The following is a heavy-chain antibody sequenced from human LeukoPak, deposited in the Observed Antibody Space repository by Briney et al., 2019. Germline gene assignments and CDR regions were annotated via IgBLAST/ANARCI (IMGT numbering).Heavy chain of an antibody. D-gene: IGHD4-23*01. J-gene: IGHJ4*02. CDR1: GGSISSSDYY. CDR3: AREDYGVNSYYLDD. Sequence: SETLSLTCTVSGGSISSSDYYWGWIRQPPGKGLEWIGTIYYSATSYYSGTSYFNPSLRSRVTISVDTSKNQFSLRLTSVTAADTAVYYCAREDYGVNSYYLDDWGQGTLVTVSS. CDR2: IYYSATSYYSGTS. V-gene: IGHV4-39*07.